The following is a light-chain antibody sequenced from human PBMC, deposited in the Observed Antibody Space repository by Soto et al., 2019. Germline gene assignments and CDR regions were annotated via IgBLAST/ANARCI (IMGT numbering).Light chain of an antibody. CDR1: QSVSNN. J-gene: IGKJ2*01. Sequence: EIVMMQSPATLSVSPGERATLSCRASQSVSNNLAWYQQKLGQAPRLLIYGADSRATGIPDSFSGIGSVTEFTISITSLQSEDFAVYYCQQYDNWPPTFGEGTKLEIK. CDR2: GAD. V-gene: IGKV3-15*01. CDR3: QQYDNWPPT.